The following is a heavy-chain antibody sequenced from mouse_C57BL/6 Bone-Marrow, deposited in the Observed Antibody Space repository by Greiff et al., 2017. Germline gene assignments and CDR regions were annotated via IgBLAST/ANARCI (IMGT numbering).Heavy chain of an antibody. CDR3: TTGTSHYYAMDY. V-gene: IGHV14-4*01. Sequence: VQLKQSGAELVRPGASVKLSCTASGFNIKADYMHWVKQRPEQGLEWIGWIDPENGDTEYASKFQGKATITADTSSNTAYLQLSSLTSEDTAVYYCTTGTSHYYAMDYWGQGTSVTVSS. CDR1: GFNIKADY. CDR2: IDPENGDT. J-gene: IGHJ4*01. D-gene: IGHD4-1*01.